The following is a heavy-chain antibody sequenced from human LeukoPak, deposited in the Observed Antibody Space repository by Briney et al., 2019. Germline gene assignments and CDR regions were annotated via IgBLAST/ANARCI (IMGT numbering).Heavy chain of an antibody. D-gene: IGHD7-27*01. J-gene: IGHJ4*02. CDR2: SYYSGTT. CDR3: ARGSTGDKSNS. V-gene: IGHV4-31*03. CDR1: AGSITSGGYY. Sequence: SQTLSLTCTVSAGSITSGGYYWSCIRQLPGKGLDWIRYSYYSGTTSYNPSLKSRLTISLDTSENQFSLKLSAVTAADTAVYYCARGSTGDKSNSWGQRALVTAAS.